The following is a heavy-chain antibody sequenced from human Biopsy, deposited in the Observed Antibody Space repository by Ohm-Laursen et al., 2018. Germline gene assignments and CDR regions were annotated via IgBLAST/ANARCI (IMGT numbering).Heavy chain of an antibody. CDR2: INPSGSTT. CDR1: GYSFTSYY. Sequence: ASVKVSCKASGYSFTSYYMHWVRQAPGQGLEWMGMINPSGSTTSYPQIFQGRVTMTRDTSKSTVYMELSSLRSADTAVYFCARNTGWYGDLYYFDYWGREPWSPSPQ. D-gene: IGHD6-19*01. J-gene: IGHJ4*02. V-gene: IGHV1-46*01. CDR3: ARNTGWYGDLYYFDY.